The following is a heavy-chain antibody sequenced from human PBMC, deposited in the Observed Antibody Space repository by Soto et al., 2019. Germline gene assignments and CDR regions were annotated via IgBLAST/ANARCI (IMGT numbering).Heavy chain of an antibody. CDR3: ARSDSSGQEYFQH. Sequence: ASVKVSCKASGYTFTGYYMHWVRQAPGQGLEWMGWINPNSGGTNYAQKFQGRATMTRDTSISTAYMELSRLRSDDTAVYYCARSDSSGQEYFQHWGQGTLVTVSS. CDR1: GYTFTGYY. D-gene: IGHD6-19*01. V-gene: IGHV1-2*02. J-gene: IGHJ1*01. CDR2: INPNSGGT.